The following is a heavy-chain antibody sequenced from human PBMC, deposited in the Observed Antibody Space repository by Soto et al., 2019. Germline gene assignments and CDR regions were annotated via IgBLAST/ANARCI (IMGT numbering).Heavy chain of an antibody. CDR2: IFFTGSA. V-gene: IGHV4-61*01. J-gene: IGHJ6*02. CDR1: GGSVSTGSYD. Sequence: QVQLQESGPGLVRPSETLSLTCTVSGGSVSTGSYDWSWIRQPPGKGLEWIGKIFFTGSAHYNPSLRNRVTLSVDTSKDQFSLPLTSVTAADTAVYYCARDGHGMDVWGQGTTVTVSS. CDR3: ARDGHGMDV.